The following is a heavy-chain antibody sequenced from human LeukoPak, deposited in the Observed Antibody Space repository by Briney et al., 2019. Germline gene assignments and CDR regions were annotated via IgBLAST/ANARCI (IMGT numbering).Heavy chain of an antibody. J-gene: IGHJ4*02. CDR3: AKHDNAIDC. CDR2: ISYDGSNK. D-gene: IGHD2-8*01. V-gene: IGHV3-30*04. Sequence: GGSLRLSCAASGFTFSSYAMHWVRQAPGKGLGWVAVISYDGSNKYYADSVKGRFPLSRDNSKNTLYLQMNSLRAEDTAVYYCAKHDNAIDCWGQGTLVTVSS. CDR1: GFTFSSYA.